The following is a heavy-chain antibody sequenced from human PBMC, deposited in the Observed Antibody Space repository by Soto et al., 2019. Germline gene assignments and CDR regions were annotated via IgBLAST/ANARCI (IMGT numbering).Heavy chain of an antibody. CDR1: GFTFSSYA. V-gene: IGHV3-23*01. CDR3: AKGREMTTVTIRPLYYFDY. J-gene: IGHJ4*02. CDR2: ISGSGGST. Sequence: GGSLRLSCAASGFTFSSYAMSWVRQAPGKGLEWVSAISGSGGSTYYADSVKGRFTISRDNSKNTLYLQMNSLRAEDTAVYYCAKGREMTTVTIRPLYYFDYWGQGTLVTVSS. D-gene: IGHD4-17*01.